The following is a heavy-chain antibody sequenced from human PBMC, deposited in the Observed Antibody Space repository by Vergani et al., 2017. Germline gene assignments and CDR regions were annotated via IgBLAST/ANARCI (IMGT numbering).Heavy chain of an antibody. D-gene: IGHD3-3*01. CDR3: ARGKGFWRFKSNWFDP. CDR1: GGTFSSYA. Sequence: QVQLVQSGAEVKKPGSSVKVSCKASGGTFSSYAISWVRQAPGQGLEWMGGIIPIFGTANYAQKFQGRVTITADESTSTAYMELSSLRAEDTAVYYCARGKGFWRFKSNWFDPWGQGTLVTVSS. CDR2: IIPIFGTA. V-gene: IGHV1-69*01. J-gene: IGHJ5*02.